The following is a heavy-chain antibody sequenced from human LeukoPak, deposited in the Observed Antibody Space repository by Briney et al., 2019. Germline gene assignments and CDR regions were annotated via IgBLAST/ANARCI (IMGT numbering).Heavy chain of an antibody. CDR1: GFTFSSYA. J-gene: IGHJ4*02. V-gene: IGHV3-23*01. Sequence: PGGSLRLSCAASGFTFSSYAMSWVRQAPGKGLEWVSAISGSGGSTYYADSVKGRFTISRDNAKNSLYLQMNSLRAEDTAVYYCASEVVSNEAATGTDYWGQGTLVTVSS. CDR2: ISGSGGST. D-gene: IGHD2-15*01. CDR3: ASEVVSNEAATGTDY.